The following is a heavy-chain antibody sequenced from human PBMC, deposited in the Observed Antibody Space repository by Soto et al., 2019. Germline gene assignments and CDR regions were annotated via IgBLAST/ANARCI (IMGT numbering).Heavy chain of an antibody. J-gene: IGHJ6*03. CDR2: IYYSGST. V-gene: IGHV4-59*08. CDR1: GGSISSYY. D-gene: IGHD4-17*01. CDR3: ARRTVTTSDYYYYYYMDV. Sequence: PSETLSLTCTVSGGSISSYYWSWIRQPPGKGLEWIGYIYYSGSTNYNPSLKSRVTISVDTSKNQFSLKLSSVTAADTAVYYYARRTVTTSDYYYYYYMDVWGKGTTVTVPS.